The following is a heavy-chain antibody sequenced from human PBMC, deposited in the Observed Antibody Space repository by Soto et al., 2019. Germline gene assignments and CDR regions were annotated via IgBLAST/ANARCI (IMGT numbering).Heavy chain of an antibody. CDR2: INSSSSYN. D-gene: IGHD6-13*01. V-gene: IGHV3-11*05. J-gene: IGHJ2*01. CDR3: ARTIVAAGGRRYFDL. Sequence: QVQLVESGGGLVKPGGSLRLSCAASGFTFSDYYMSWIRQAPGKGLAWVSYINSSSSYNNYADSVKGRFTISRDNAKNSLYLQMNSLRAEDTAVYYCARTIVAAGGRRYFDLWGRGTLVTVSS. CDR1: GFTFSDYY.